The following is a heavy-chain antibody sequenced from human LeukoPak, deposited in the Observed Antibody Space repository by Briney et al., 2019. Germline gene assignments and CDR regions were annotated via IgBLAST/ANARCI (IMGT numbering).Heavy chain of an antibody. J-gene: IGHJ6*02. CDR3: ARDTAAGKMVSNYGMDV. D-gene: IGHD6-13*01. V-gene: IGHV1-2*04. CDR1: GYTFTSYG. CDR2: INPNSGGT. Sequence: VASVKVSCKASGYTFTSYGISWVRQAPGQGLEWMGWINPNSGGTNYAQKFQGWVTMTRDTSISTAYMELSRLRSDDTAVYYCARDTAAGKMVSNYGMDVWGQGTTVTVSS.